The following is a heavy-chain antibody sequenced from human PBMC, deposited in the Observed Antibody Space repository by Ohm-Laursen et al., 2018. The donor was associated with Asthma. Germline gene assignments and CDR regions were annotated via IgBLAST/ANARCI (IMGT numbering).Heavy chain of an antibody. D-gene: IGHD2-2*01. Sequence: SLRLSCTASGFTFSSYSMNWVRQAPGRGLEWVSYISSSSSTIYYADSVKGRFTISRDSAKNSLYLQMNSLRDEDTAVYYCARVGDCSSTSCYDYWGQGTLVTVSS. V-gene: IGHV3-48*02. CDR1: GFTFSSYS. CDR2: ISSSSSTI. J-gene: IGHJ4*02. CDR3: ARVGDCSSTSCYDY.